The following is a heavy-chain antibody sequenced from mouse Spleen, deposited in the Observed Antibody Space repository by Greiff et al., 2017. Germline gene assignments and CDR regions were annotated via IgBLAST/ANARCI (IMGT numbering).Heavy chain of an antibody. J-gene: IGHJ3*01. CDR2: IDPSDSYT. D-gene: IGHD2-14*01. CDR1: GYTFTSYW. V-gene: IGHV1-69*01. CDR3: ARSALYRSFAY. Sequence: VKLQQPGAELVMPGASVKLSCKASGYTFTSYWMHWVKQRPGQGLEWIGEIDPSDSYTNYNQKFKGKATLTVDKSSSTAYMQLSSLTSEDSAVYYCARSALYRSFAYWGQGTLVTVSA.